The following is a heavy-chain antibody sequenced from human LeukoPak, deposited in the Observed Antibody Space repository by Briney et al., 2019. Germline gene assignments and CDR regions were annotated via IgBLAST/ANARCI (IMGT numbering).Heavy chain of an antibody. J-gene: IGHJ4*02. CDR1: GGSISSSSYY. Sequence: SETLSLTCTVSGGSISSSSYYWGWIRQPPGKGLEWIGSIYYSGSTYYNPSLKSRVTISVDTSKNQFSLKPSSVTAADTAVYYCARHEVRGARSFDYWCQGTLVTVSS. D-gene: IGHD3-10*01. CDR2: IYYSGST. V-gene: IGHV4-39*01. CDR3: ARHEVRGARSFDY.